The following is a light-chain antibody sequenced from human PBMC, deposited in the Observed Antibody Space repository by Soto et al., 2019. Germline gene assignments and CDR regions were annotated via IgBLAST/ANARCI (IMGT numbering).Light chain of an antibody. CDR1: QSLSSN. CDR3: QQYYNWPYT. V-gene: IGKV3-15*01. J-gene: IGKJ2*01. CDR2: GAS. Sequence: EIVMTQSPATMSVSPGEGATLSCRATQSLSSNLAWYQQRPGQAPRPLLAGASTRATGIPAMFSGSGSGTEFTLTISSLQSEDFAVYYCQQYYNWPYTFGQGTKLEI.